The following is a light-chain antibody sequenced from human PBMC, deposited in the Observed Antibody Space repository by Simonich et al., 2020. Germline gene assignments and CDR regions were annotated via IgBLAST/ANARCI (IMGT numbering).Light chain of an antibody. V-gene: IGKV2D-30*01. CDR3: MQGTHWPWT. CDR1: QSLVYSDGNTY. J-gene: IGKJ1*01. CDR2: KVS. Sequence: EVVMTQFPFSLPVPLGQPASIPCRSLQSLVYSDGNTYLNWFQQRTGQSPRRLIYKVSTWDAGVPDRFSGRGSGTDFTLKLSRVEAKDVGVYYCMQGTHWPWTFGQGTKVEIK.